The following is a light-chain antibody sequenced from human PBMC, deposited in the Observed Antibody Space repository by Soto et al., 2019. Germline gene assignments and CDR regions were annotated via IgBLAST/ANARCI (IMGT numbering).Light chain of an antibody. CDR3: QQYGSAPWT. J-gene: IGKJ1*01. CDR2: GES. Sequence: EIVLTQSPGILSLSPGERATLSFRSSQSVSSSYLAGYHQKPGQAPRLLIYGESSGATGIPDRFSGSGSGTDFTLTISRLEPEDFAVSYCQQYGSAPWTFGQWPKVEIK. V-gene: IGKV3-20*01. CDR1: QSVSSSY.